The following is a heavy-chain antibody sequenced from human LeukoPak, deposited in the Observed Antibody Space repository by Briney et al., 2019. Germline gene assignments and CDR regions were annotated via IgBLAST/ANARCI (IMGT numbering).Heavy chain of an antibody. D-gene: IGHD3-22*01. Sequence: GGSLRLSCAASGFTFSSYGMHWVRQAPGKGLEWVAVISYDGSNKYYADSVKGRFTISRDNSKNTLYLQMNSLRAEDTAVYYCAGDDYYDSSGYYSIWGQGTMVTVSS. CDR2: ISYDGSNK. CDR1: GFTFSSYG. V-gene: IGHV3-30*19. J-gene: IGHJ3*02. CDR3: AGDDYYDSSGYYSI.